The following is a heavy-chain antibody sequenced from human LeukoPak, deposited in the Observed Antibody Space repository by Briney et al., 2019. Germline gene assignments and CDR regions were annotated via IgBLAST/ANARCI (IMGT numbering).Heavy chain of an antibody. V-gene: IGHV4-59*01. D-gene: IGHD2-2*01. CDR2: TYSSGNT. Sequence: PSETLSLTCTVSGGSISSYFWSWIRQPPGKGLEWIGYTYSSGNTNYNPSLKSRVTISVDTSKNQFSLKLSSVTAADTAVYYCARTTEGYCSSTSCYGFSYSYYMDVWGKGTTVTISS. CDR3: ARTTEGYCSSTSCYGFSYSYYMDV. J-gene: IGHJ6*03. CDR1: GGSISSYF.